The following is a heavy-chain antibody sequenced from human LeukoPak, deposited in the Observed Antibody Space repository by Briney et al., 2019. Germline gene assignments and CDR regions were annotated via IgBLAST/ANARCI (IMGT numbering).Heavy chain of an antibody. CDR2: ISNHNGNT. CDR3: ARHYLGSGSEDY. D-gene: IGHD3-10*01. Sequence: ASVKVSCKASGYTFTNYGITWVRQAPGQGLEWMGWISNHNGNTNYAQKFQGRVTLTIDTSAATPNMELWNLRSDDTAVYYCARHYLGSGSEDYWGQGTLVTVSS. CDR1: GYTFTNYG. V-gene: IGHV1-18*01. J-gene: IGHJ4*02.